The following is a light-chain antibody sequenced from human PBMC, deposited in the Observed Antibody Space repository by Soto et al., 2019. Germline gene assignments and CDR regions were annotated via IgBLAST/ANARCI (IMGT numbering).Light chain of an antibody. CDR1: SSDLGAYNY. J-gene: IGLJ3*02. CDR2: EVS. Sequence: QSALTQPPSASGSPGQSVTISCTGTSSDLGAYNYVAWYQQHPGKAPNLMIHEVSKRPSGVPDRFSGSKSGNTASLTVSGLLVEDEADYCCRSYAGSNDRWVFRGGTKVPVL. CDR3: RSYAGSNDRWV. V-gene: IGLV2-8*01.